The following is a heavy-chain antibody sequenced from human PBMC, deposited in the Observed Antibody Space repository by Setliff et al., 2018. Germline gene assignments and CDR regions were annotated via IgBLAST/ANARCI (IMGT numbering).Heavy chain of an antibody. CDR3: SRPDSGSHSGHDY. CDR1: GFTFSGSS. CDR2: IRSKANSYAT. V-gene: IGHV3-73*01. J-gene: IGHJ4*02. Sequence: HPGGSLRLSCAASGFTFSGSSMHWVRQASGKGLEWVGRIRSKANSYATAYAESVKGRFTISRDDSRDTAYLQMNSLKTEDTAVYYCSRPDSGSHSGHDYWGQGTLVTVSS. D-gene: IGHD1-26*01.